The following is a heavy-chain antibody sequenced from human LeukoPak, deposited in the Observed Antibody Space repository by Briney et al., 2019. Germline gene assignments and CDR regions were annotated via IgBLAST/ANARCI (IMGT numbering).Heavy chain of an antibody. CDR1: GFTFDDYA. V-gene: IGHV3-43*02. Sequence: PGGSLRLSCAASGFTFDDYAMHWVRQAPGKGLEWVSLISGDGGSTYYADSVKGRFTISRDNSKNSLYLQMNSLRTEGTALYYCAKALWSHYYMDVWGKGTTVTVSS. J-gene: IGHJ6*03. D-gene: IGHD3-10*01. CDR3: AKALWSHYYMDV. CDR2: ISGDGGST.